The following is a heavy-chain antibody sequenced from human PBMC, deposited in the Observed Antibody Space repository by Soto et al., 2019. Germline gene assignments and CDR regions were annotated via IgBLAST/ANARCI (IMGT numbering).Heavy chain of an antibody. CDR1: GLTFNTYS. V-gene: IGHV3-21*06. Sequence: GGSLRLSCTASGLTFNTYSMNWVRQAPGRGLEWVSSISSSTTHILYADSVKGRFTISRDNGKNSLYLQMNSLRAEDTAVYYCARDLQMATIRGGDYWGQGTQVTVSS. CDR3: ARDLQMATIRGGDY. D-gene: IGHD5-12*01. CDR2: ISSSTTHI. J-gene: IGHJ4*02.